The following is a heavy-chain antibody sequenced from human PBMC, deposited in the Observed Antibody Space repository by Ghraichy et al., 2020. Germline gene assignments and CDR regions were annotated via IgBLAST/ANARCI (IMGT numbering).Heavy chain of an antibody. CDR3: ATDFSNILDY. Sequence: SETLSLTCTVSGGSIKSDNYYWGWIRQPPRKGLEWIGSIYYSGTTYYNPSLKSRVTISVDTSKNQFSLNLSSVTAADTAVYYCATDFSNILDYWGQGTLVTVSS. V-gene: IGHV4-39*07. CDR1: GGSIKSDNYY. D-gene: IGHD2/OR15-2a*01. CDR2: IYYSGTT. J-gene: IGHJ4*02.